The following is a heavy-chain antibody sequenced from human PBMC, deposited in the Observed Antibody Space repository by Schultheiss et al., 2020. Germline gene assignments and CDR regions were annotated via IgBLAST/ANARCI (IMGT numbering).Heavy chain of an antibody. CDR3: ASRKYYYGSGSYNWFDP. CDR1: GESFSGYY. Sequence: SETLSLTCAVFGESFSGYYWGWIRQPPGKGLEWIGSIYYSGSTYYNPSLKSRVTISVDTSKNQFSLKLSSVTAADTAVYYCASRKYYYGSGSYNWFDPWGQGTLVTVSS. J-gene: IGHJ5*02. V-gene: IGHV4-39*01. D-gene: IGHD3-10*01. CDR2: IYYSGST.